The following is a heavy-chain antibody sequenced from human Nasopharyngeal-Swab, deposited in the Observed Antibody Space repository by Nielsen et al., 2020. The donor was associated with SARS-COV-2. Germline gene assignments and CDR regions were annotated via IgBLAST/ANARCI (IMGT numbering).Heavy chain of an antibody. Sequence: GESLKISCAASGFTFSSYGMHWVRQAPGKGLEWVAVISYDGSNKYYADSVKGRFTISRDNSKNTLYLQMNSLRAEDTAVYYCARGRRSFPTDYWGQGTLVTVSS. V-gene: IGHV3-30*03. CDR1: GFTFSSYG. J-gene: IGHJ4*02. CDR3: ARGRRSFPTDY. D-gene: IGHD1-1*01. CDR2: ISYDGSNK.